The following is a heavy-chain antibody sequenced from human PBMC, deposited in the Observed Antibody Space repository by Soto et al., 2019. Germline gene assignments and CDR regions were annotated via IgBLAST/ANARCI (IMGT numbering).Heavy chain of an antibody. CDR1: GFTFSIYS. CDR3: ATYYGSGSYFPDHYYYGMDV. CDR2: ISSTSSTI. D-gene: IGHD3-10*01. V-gene: IGHV3-48*01. J-gene: IGHJ6*02. Sequence: EVQVVESGGGLVQPGGSLRISCAASGFTFSIYSMNWVRQAPGKGLEWISYISSTSSTIYYADSVKGRFTISRDNAKNSLYLQMNSLSAEDTAVYYCATYYGSGSYFPDHYYYGMDVWGQGTTVTVSS.